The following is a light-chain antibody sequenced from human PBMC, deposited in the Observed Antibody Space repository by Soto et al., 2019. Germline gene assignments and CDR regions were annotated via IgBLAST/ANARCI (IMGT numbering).Light chain of an antibody. CDR3: QKYSSVIT. Sequence: DIQMTQSPSSLSASLGDRVTITCRASQGISNFLAWYQQKPGKVPKVLISAASTMQSGVPSRFSGSGSGTDFTLTITSLQPEDVATYYCQKYSSVITFGQGTRLEIK. CDR1: QGISNF. J-gene: IGKJ5*01. CDR2: AAS. V-gene: IGKV1-27*01.